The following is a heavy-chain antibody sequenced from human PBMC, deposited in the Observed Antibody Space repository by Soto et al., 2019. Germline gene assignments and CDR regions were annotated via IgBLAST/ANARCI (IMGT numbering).Heavy chain of an antibody. CDR1: GYTFTSYG. CDR2: ISAYNGNT. V-gene: IGHV1-18*04. D-gene: IGHD2-2*02. Sequence: ASVKVSCKASGYTFTSYGISWVRQAPGQGLEWMGWISAYNGNTNYAQKLQGRVTMTTDTSTSTAYMELRSLRSDDTAVYYCARDCSSTSCYTDYYYYGMDVWGQGTTVTVS. CDR3: ARDCSSTSCYTDYYYYGMDV. J-gene: IGHJ6*02.